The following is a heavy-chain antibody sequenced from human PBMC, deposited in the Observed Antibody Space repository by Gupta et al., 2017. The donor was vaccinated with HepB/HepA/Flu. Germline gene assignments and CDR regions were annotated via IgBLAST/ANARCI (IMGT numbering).Heavy chain of an antibody. CDR3: AREWSAYPNNWFDF. J-gene: IGHJ5*01. CDR2: SNERDRRT. Sequence: EVQLLYSGGGLVQPGGALRLSCAASGFTLSFHAMSWVRQVPGKGLEWVSASNERDRRTYYADFVKGRFTVSRDNSKNMLYLQMNSLRAEDTAMYYCAREWSAYPNNWFDFWGQGTLVTVSS. CDR1: GFTLSFHA. D-gene: IGHD3-3*01. V-gene: IGHV3-23*01.